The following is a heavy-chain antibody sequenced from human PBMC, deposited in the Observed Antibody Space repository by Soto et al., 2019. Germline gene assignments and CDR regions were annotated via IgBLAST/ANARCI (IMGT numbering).Heavy chain of an antibody. CDR2: IIPIFGIA. J-gene: IGHJ6*02. V-gene: IGHV1-69*08. CDR3: AREDRDRETGLVPAAIDGMDV. D-gene: IGHD2-2*01. CDR1: GGTFSRYS. Sequence: QVQLVQSGAEVKKPGSSVKVSCKASGGTFSRYSITWVRQAPGHGLEWIGRIIPIFGIASYAQKFQGRVTMTADESTITAYMERSSLRSDDTAVYYCAREDRDRETGLVPAAIDGMDVWGQGTTVTVSS.